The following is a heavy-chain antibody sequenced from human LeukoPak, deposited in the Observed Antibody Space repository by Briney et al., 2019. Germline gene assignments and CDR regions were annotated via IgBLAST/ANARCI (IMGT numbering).Heavy chain of an antibody. Sequence: SVKVSCKASGGTFSSYAISWVRQAPGQGLEWVGRIIPILGIANYAQKFQGRVTITADKSTSTAYMELSSLRSEDTAVYYCARSGYYGSGSYPHYWGQGTLVTVSS. CDR1: GGTFSSYA. V-gene: IGHV1-69*04. D-gene: IGHD3-10*01. J-gene: IGHJ4*02. CDR3: ARSGYYGSGSYPHY. CDR2: IIPILGIA.